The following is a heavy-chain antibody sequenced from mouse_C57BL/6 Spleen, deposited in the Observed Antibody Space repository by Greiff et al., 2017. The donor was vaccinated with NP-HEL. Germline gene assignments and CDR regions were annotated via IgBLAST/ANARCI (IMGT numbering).Heavy chain of an antibody. CDR1: GFTFSNYW. CDR2: IRLKSDNYAT. V-gene: IGHV6-3*01. J-gene: IGHJ4*01. Sequence: EVQLVESGGGLVQPGGSMKLSCVASGFTFSNYWMNWVRQSPEKGLEWVAQIRLKSDNYATHYAESVKGRFTISRDDSKSSVYLQMNNLRAEDTGIYYCTDSFYYDYDYYAMDYWGQGTSVTVSS. D-gene: IGHD2-4*01. CDR3: TDSFYYDYDYYAMDY.